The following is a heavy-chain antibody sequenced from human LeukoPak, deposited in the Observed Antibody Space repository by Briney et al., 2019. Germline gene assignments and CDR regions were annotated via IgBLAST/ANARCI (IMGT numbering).Heavy chain of an antibody. V-gene: IGHV3-23*01. J-gene: IGHJ4*02. CDR2: ISGSAART. Sequence: GGSLRLSCAASGFTFSSYSMNWVRQAPGRGLEWVSAISGSAARTFYADSVKGRFTISRDNSKNTLSLQMNSLRAEDTAVYYCAKRGPGTPESGKYYFDYWGQGTLVTVSS. D-gene: IGHD3-10*01. CDR1: GFTFSSYS. CDR3: AKRGPGTPESGKYYFDY.